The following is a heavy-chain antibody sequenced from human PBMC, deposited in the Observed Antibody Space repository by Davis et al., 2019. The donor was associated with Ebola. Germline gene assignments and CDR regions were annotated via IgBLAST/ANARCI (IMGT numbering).Heavy chain of an antibody. D-gene: IGHD5-18*01. CDR2: INSDGSST. V-gene: IGHV3-74*01. CDR1: GFTFSSYW. J-gene: IGHJ4*02. CDR3: ATIHLWPYFDY. Sequence: GESLKISCAASGFTFSSYWMHWVRQAPGKGLVWVSRINSDGSSTSYADSVKGRFTISRDNAKNTLYLQMNSLRAEDTAVYYCATIHLWPYFDYWGQGSLVTVPS.